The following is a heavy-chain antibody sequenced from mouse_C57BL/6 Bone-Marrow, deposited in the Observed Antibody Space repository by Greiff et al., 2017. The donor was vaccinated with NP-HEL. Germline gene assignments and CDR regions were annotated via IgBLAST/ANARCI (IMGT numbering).Heavy chain of an antibody. CDR3: ARSLGRDAY. CDR1: GFTFSDYG. J-gene: IGHJ3*01. CDR2: ISSGSSTI. V-gene: IGHV5-17*01. Sequence: EVHLVESGGGLVKPGGSLKLSCAASGFTFSDYGMHWVRQAPEKGLEWVAYISSGSSTIYYADTVKGRFTISRDNAKNTLFLQMTSLRSEDTAMYYCARSLGRDAYWGQGTLVTVSA. D-gene: IGHD4-1*01.